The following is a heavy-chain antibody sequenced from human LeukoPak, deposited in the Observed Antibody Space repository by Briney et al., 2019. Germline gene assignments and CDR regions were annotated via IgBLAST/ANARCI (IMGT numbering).Heavy chain of an antibody. CDR3: AREVGIRGHFDY. J-gene: IGHJ4*02. CDR2: VSPKTGDR. V-gene: IGHV1-8*01. Sequence: ASVKISCKASGYSFSNFHINWVRQASGQGLEWIGWVSPKTGDRGYALKFQGRVTMTSDTSETTVYMEVRSLTSEDTAVYYCAREVGIRGHFDYWGRGTPVTVSS. CDR1: GYSFSNFH. D-gene: IGHD1-26*01.